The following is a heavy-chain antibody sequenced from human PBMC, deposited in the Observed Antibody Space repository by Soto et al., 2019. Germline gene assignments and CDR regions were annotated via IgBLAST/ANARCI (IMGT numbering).Heavy chain of an antibody. CDR3: ERHDMVFDYYGMEV. V-gene: IGHV3-30*03. J-gene: IGHJ6*02. CDR1: GFTFSSYG. D-gene: IGHD3-9*01. Sequence: RLSCAASGFTFSSYGMHWVRQAPGKGLEWVAVISYDGSNKCYADSVKGRFTISRDNSKNTLYLQMNSLRAEDTAEYYCERHDMVFDYYGMEVWAQGTTLTVYS. CDR2: ISYDGSNK.